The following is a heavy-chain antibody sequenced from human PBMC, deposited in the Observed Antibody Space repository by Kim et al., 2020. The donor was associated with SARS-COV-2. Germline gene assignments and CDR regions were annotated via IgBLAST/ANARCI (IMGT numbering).Heavy chain of an antibody. CDR1: GFTFSTYG. D-gene: IGHD6-19*01. J-gene: IGHJ6*02. CDR3: AREEGSGYSSGWTYDYYGMDV. Sequence: GGSLRLSCAASGFTFSTYGMHWVRQAPGKGLEWVAVISYDGSNKYYADSVKGRFTISRDNSKNTLYLQMNSLRAEDTAVYFCAREEGSGYSSGWTYDYYGMDVWGQGTTVTVPS. V-gene: IGHV3-30*03. CDR2: ISYDGSNK.